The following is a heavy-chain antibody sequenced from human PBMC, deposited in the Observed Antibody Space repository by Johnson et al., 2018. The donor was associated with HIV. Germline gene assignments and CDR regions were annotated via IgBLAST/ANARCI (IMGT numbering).Heavy chain of an antibody. D-gene: IGHD2-15*01. CDR3: VRGIVVVVAAGRADAFDI. CDR2: INWNGGSK. V-gene: IGHV3-20*04. CDR1: GFTFSSYG. Sequence: VQLVESGGGVVQPGGSLRLSCAASGFTFSSYGMHWVRQAPGKGLEWVSGINWNGGSKDYAGSVKGRFTISRDNAKNSLYLQMNSLRAEDTALYYCVRGIVVVVAAGRADAFDIWGQGTMVTVSS. J-gene: IGHJ3*02.